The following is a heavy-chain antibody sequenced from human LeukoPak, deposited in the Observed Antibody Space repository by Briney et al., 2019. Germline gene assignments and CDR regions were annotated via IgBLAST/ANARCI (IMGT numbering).Heavy chain of an antibody. Sequence: ASVKVSCKASGYTFTGYYMHWVRQAPGQGLEWMGWINPNSGGTNYAQKFQGRVTMTRDTSISTAYMELSRLRSDDTAVYYCARVQYSSSWYPHGDPWGQGTLVTVSS. CDR1: GYTFTGYY. CDR3: ARVQYSSSWYPHGDP. J-gene: IGHJ5*02. D-gene: IGHD6-13*01. CDR2: INPNSGGT. V-gene: IGHV1-2*02.